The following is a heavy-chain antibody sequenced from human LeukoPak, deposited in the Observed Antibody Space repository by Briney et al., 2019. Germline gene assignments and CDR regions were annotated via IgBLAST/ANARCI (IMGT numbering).Heavy chain of an antibody. J-gene: IGHJ4*02. Sequence: GXXXXLXCAXSGXTVSSVYMSWVRQSPGKGLEWISVIYGGGSTYYRDSVKGRFTISRDNSKNTLYLQMNSLRAEDTAVYYCAKDKVTMVRGYFDYWGQGTLVTVSS. CDR3: AKDKVTMVRGYFDY. CDR2: IYGGGST. D-gene: IGHD3-10*01. CDR1: GXTVSSVY. V-gene: IGHV3-53*01.